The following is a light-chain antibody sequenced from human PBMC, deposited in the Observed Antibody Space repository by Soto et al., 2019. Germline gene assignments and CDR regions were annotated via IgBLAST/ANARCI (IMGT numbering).Light chain of an antibody. CDR2: GAS. J-gene: IGKJ1*01. CDR1: QSVRSY. CDR3: QQYDNWPQT. V-gene: IGKV3-15*01. Sequence: ILMTQSPATLSVSPGERATLSCGASQSVRSYLAWYQQKPGQAPRLLIHGASTRAPGIPARFSGSGSGTDFTLTISSLQSEDFAVYYCQQYDNWPQTFGQGTKVDIK.